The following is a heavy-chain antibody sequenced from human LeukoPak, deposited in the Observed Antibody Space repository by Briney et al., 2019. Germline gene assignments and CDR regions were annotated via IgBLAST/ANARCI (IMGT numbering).Heavy chain of an antibody. Sequence: GGPLRLSCAASGFTFSSYEMNWVRQAPGKGLEWVSYISSSGSTIYYADSVKGRFTISRDNAKNSLYLQMNSLRAEDTGVYYCARDLSSGSYFPSLSYWGQGTLVTVSS. CDR2: ISSSGSTI. V-gene: IGHV3-48*03. D-gene: IGHD1-26*01. J-gene: IGHJ4*02. CDR1: GFTFSSYE. CDR3: ARDLSSGSYFPSLSY.